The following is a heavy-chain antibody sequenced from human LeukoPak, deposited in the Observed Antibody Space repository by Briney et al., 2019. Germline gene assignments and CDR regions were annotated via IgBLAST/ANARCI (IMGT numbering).Heavy chain of an antibody. CDR1: GASISSGGYS. D-gene: IGHD5-24*01. V-gene: IGHV4-30-2*01. Sequence: SETLSLTCAASGASISSGGYSWSWIRQPPGKGLECIGYIYHNGSTYYNPSLKSRVTISVDRSKNQFSLKLNSVTAADTAVYYCARVPSDGLNWFDPWGQGTLVTVSS. J-gene: IGHJ5*02. CDR3: ARVPSDGLNWFDP. CDR2: IYHNGST.